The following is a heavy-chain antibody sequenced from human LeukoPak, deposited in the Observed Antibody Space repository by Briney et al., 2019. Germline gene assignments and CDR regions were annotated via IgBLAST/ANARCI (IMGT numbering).Heavy chain of an antibody. D-gene: IGHD3-9*01. V-gene: IGHV3-21*01. CDR1: GFTFSSYS. Sequence: GGSLRLSCAASGFTFSSYSMNWVRQAPGKGLEWVSSISSSSSYIYYADSVKGRFTISRDNAKNSLYLQMNSLRAEDTAVYYCARETGDLRYFDWLASFRPTDGLGFFDYWGQGTLVTVSS. J-gene: IGHJ4*02. CDR2: ISSSSSYI. CDR3: ARETGDLRYFDWLASFRPTDGLGFFDY.